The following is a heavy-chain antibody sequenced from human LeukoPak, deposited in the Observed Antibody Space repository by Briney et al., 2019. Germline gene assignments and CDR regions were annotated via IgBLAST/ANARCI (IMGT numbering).Heavy chain of an antibody. V-gene: IGHV4-59*01. CDR3: ARDGYYNPSVAFDI. Sequence: SETLSLTCSVSGGSISSYYWSWIRQPPGKGLEWIGYIYYIGNTNYNPSLQSRVTISVDTSKNQFSLNLSSVTAADTAVYYCARDGYYNPSVAFDIWGQGTMVTVSS. CDR2: IYYIGNT. D-gene: IGHD3-22*01. J-gene: IGHJ3*02. CDR1: GGSISSYY.